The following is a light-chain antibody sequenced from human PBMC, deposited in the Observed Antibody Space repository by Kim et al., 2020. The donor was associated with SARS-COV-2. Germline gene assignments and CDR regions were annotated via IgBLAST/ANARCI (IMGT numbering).Light chain of an antibody. CDR1: SSNVGKRG. CDR3: SAWDSSLNAWV. CDR2: RNN. V-gene: IGLV10-54*01. J-gene: IGLJ3*02. Sequence: QTAKPACTGNSSNVGKRGAVWLQQHQGHPPKLLSSRNNNRPSGISERLSASRSGNIASLTITGLQPEDEADYYCSAWDSSLNAWVFGGGTQLTVL.